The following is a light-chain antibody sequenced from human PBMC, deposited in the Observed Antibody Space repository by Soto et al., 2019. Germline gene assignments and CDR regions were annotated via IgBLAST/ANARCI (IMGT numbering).Light chain of an antibody. V-gene: IGLV2-8*01. CDR3: SSAAANYNYV. CDR2: EVT. Sequence: QSVLTQPPSASGSPGQSVTISCTVTSSDVGGYDELAWYQQHPGKAPKLMIYEVTKRPAGVPDRFSGSQSGNTASLTVSGLQAADEADYFCSSAAANYNYVFRPGTKVTVL. CDR1: SSDVGGYDE. J-gene: IGLJ1*01.